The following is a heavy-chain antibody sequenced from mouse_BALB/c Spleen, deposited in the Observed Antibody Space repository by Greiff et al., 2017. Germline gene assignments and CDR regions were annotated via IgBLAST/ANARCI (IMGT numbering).Heavy chain of an antibody. J-gene: IGHJ4*01. D-gene: IGHD1-1*01. CDR2: ISSGSSTI. Sequence: EVKLMDSGGGLVQPGGSRKLSCAASGFTFSSFGMHWVRQAPEKGLEWVAYISSGSSTIYYADTVKGRFTISRDNPKNTLFLQRTSLRSEDTAMYYCARPALYYYGSSYDYAMDYWGQGTSVTVSS. V-gene: IGHV5-17*02. CDR1: GFTFSSFG. CDR3: ARPALYYYGSSYDYAMDY.